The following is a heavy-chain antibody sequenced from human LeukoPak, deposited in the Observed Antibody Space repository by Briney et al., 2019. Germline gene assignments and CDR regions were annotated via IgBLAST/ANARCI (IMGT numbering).Heavy chain of an antibody. CDR1: GDSISSYY. J-gene: IGHJ4*02. CDR2: MYYSGST. D-gene: IGHD6-19*01. Sequence: SETLSLTCTVSGDSISSYYWSWIRQPPGKGLERIGYMYYSGSTNYNPSLKSRVTISVDTSKNQFSLKLSSVTAADTAVYYCARGRWRFSIAVAGSPFFDYWGQGTLVTVSS. CDR3: ARGRWRFSIAVAGSPFFDY. V-gene: IGHV4-59*01.